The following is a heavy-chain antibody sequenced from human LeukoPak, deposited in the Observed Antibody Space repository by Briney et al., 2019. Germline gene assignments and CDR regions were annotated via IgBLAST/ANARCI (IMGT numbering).Heavy chain of an antibody. Sequence: GGSLRLSCAASGFTFSNFAMSWVRQAPGKGLEWVSAISGSGGSTYHADSVKGRFTISRDNSKNTLYLQMNSLRAEDTAVYYCAKGLSRERGAFDIWGQGTMVTVSS. CDR3: AKGLSRERGAFDI. V-gene: IGHV3-23*01. D-gene: IGHD1-1*01. CDR1: GFTFSNFA. CDR2: ISGSGGST. J-gene: IGHJ3*02.